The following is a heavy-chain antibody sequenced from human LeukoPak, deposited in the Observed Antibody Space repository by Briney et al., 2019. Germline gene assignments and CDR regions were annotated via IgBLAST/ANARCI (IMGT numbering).Heavy chain of an antibody. CDR1: GYTFTNYN. V-gene: IGHV1-8*02. D-gene: IGHD1-26*01. CDR2: INTYNGNT. Sequence: ASVKVSCKTSGYTFTNYNIIWVRQAPGQGLEWMGWINTYNGNTDYAQKFQGRVTMTRNTSISTAYMELSSLRSEDTAVYYCARRGVGATDLDYWGQGTLVTVSS. J-gene: IGHJ4*02. CDR3: ARRGVGATDLDY.